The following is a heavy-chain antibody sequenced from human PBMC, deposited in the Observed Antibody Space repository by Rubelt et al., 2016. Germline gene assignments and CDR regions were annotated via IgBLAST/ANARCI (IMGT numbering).Heavy chain of an antibody. D-gene: IGHD2-2*01. Sequence: QVQLVQSGAEVKKPGASVKVSCKASGYTFTDYYIQWMRQAPGQGLERMGWIDTKTGVTFYSQKFQGRVSLTRDTSLRTAYLDLAGLECKDTAIYDCARDTPVSTAEKVDYWGQGTLVTVSS. J-gene: IGHJ4*02. CDR3: ARDTPVSTAEKVDY. CDR1: GYTFTDYY. CDR2: IDTKTGVT. V-gene: IGHV1-2*02.